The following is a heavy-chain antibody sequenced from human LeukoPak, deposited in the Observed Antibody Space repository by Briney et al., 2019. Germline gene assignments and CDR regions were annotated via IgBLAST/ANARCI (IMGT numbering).Heavy chain of an antibody. V-gene: IGHV4-38-2*02. D-gene: IGHD1-1*01. Sequence: SETLSLTCTVSGYSISSGYYWDWIRQPPGKGLEWIGSIYHSGSTYYNPSLKSRVTISVDTSKNQFSLKLSSVTAADTAVYYCARWKSDEYFQHWGQGTLVTVSS. CDR2: IYHSGST. CDR1: GYSISSGYY. CDR3: ARWKSDEYFQH. J-gene: IGHJ1*01.